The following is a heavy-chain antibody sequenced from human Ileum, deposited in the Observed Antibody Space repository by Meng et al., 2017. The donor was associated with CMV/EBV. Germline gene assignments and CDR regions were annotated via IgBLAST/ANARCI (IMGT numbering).Heavy chain of an antibody. CDR2: ISSSGSTI. CDR1: GFTFSDYY. CDR3: ATCITGTTGPFDL. D-gene: IGHD1-7*01. V-gene: IGHV3-11*04. Sequence: GESLKISCAASGFTFSDYYMGWSRQAPGKGLEWVSYISSSGSTIYYADPVKGRFTISRDNAKNSLYLQMNSLGSEDTAVYYCATCITGTTGPFDLWGQGTLVTVSS. J-gene: IGHJ5*02.